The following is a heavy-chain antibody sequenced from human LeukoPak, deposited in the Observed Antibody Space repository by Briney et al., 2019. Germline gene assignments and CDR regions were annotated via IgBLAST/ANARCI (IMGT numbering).Heavy chain of an antibody. Sequence: SETLSLTCAVYGGSFSGYYWSWIRQPPGKGLEWIGEINHSGSTNYNPSLKSRVTISVDTSKNQFSLKLSSVTAADTAVYYCARRPTITHIATPYYYYGMDVWGQGTTVTVSS. CDR3: ARRPTITHIATPYYYYGMDV. D-gene: IGHD1-14*01. V-gene: IGHV4-34*01. CDR1: GGSFSGYY. CDR2: INHSGST. J-gene: IGHJ6*02.